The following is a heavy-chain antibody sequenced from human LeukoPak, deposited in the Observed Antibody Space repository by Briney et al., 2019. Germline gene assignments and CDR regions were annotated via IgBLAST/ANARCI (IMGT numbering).Heavy chain of an antibody. Sequence: GGSLRLSCAASGFTFSDTWMHWVRQVPGEGLVWVSRIRSDGSDTRYAESVKGRFTISSDNSKNTLYLQMNSLRAEDTAVYYCARADYDSSGLPFDYWGQGTLITVSS. D-gene: IGHD3-22*01. CDR2: IRSDGSDT. J-gene: IGHJ4*02. CDR3: ARADYDSSGLPFDY. CDR1: GFTFSDTW. V-gene: IGHV3-74*01.